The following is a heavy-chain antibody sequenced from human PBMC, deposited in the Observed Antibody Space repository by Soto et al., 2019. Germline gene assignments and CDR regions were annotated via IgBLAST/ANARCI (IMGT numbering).Heavy chain of an antibody. J-gene: IGHJ6*02. V-gene: IGHV1-69*13. CDR3: ARERGSSWSLYYYYGMDV. CDR2: IIPIFGTA. Sequence: SVKVSCKASGGTFSSYSISLVRQAPGQGLEWMGGIIPIFGTANYAQKFQGRVTITADESTSTAYMELSSLRSEDTAVYYCARERGSSWSLYYYYGMDVWGQGTTVTVSS. CDR1: GGTFSSYS. D-gene: IGHD6-13*01.